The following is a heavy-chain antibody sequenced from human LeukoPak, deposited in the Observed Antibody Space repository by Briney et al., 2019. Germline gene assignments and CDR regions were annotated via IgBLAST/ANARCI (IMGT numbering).Heavy chain of an antibody. CDR3: AKGYYYGSGSYSTFDY. Sequence: GGSLRLSCAASGFTFSSHALSWLRQAPGKGLEWVSTISGSGGSTYYADSVKGRFTISRDNSKNTLYVQMSSLRADDTAVYYCAKGYYYGSGSYSTFDYWGQGTLVTDSS. V-gene: IGHV3-23*01. D-gene: IGHD3-10*01. CDR2: ISGSGGST. CDR1: GFTFSSHA. J-gene: IGHJ4*02.